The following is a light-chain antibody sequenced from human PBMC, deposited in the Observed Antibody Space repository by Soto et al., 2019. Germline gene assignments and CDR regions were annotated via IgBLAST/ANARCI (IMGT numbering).Light chain of an antibody. CDR2: DVN. J-gene: IGLJ2*01. CDR1: SSDVGGHNF. CDR3: CSNAGSNSVI. V-gene: IGLV2-11*01. Sequence: QSALTQPRSVSGSPGQSVTISCTGTSSDVGGHNFVSWYQQHPGIAPKLMIYDVNKRPSGVPDRFSGSKSGNTASLTISGLQAEDEADYCCSNAGSNSVIFGGGTKVTVL.